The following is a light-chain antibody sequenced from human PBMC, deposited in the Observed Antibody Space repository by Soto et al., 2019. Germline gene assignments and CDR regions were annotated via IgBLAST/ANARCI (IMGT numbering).Light chain of an antibody. V-gene: IGKV1-27*01. CDR1: QDIRDY. CDR3: QKYGGAPYT. J-gene: IGKJ3*01. CDR2: AAS. Sequence: DIQMTQSPSSLSASVGDRVTITCRASQDIRDYLVWYQQRPGKVPTLLIYAASTLQSGVPSRFSGSGYGTEFTLTNSSLQSEDVATYYCQKYGGAPYTFGPGTKVDLK.